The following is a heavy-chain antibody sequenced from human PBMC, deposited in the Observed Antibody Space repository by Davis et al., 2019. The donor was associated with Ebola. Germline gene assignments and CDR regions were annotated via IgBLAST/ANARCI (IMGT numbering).Heavy chain of an antibody. CDR2: IYYSGTT. D-gene: IGHD3-3*02. Sequence: PSETLSLTCIVSGGSISSYYWSWIRQPPGKGLEWIGYIYYSGTTNYNPSLTSRVTISVDTSKNQVSLKLTSVTPADTAVYYCARDISSWGQGTLVTVSS. CDR1: GGSISSYY. V-gene: IGHV4-59*01. CDR3: ARDISS. J-gene: IGHJ5*02.